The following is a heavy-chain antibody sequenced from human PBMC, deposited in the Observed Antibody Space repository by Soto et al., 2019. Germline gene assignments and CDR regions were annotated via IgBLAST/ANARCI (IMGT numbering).Heavy chain of an antibody. V-gene: IGHV3-30*18. CDR1: GFTFSSYG. CDR2: ISYDGSNK. D-gene: IGHD6-19*01. J-gene: IGHJ4*02. CDR3: AKDKSVADPYYFDY. Sequence: QVQLVESGGGVVQPGRSLRLSCAAFGFTFSSYGMHWVRQAPGKGLEWVAVISYDGSNKYYADSVKGRFTISRDNSRNTLYLQMNSLRAEDTAVYYGAKDKSVADPYYFDYWGQGTLVTVSS.